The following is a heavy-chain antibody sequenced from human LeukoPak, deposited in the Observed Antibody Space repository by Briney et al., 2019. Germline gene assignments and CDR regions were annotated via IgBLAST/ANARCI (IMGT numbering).Heavy chain of an antibody. V-gene: IGHV3-7*01. CDR1: GFTFSSYW. CDR3: ARALYYDSSGSTPGY. CDR2: IKQDGSEK. Sequence: GGSLRLSCAASGFTFSSYWMSWVRQAPGKGLEWVANIKQDGSEKYYVDSVKGRVTISRDNAKNSLYLQMNSLRAEDTAVYYCARALYYDSSGSTPGYWGQGTLVTVSS. D-gene: IGHD3-22*01. J-gene: IGHJ4*02.